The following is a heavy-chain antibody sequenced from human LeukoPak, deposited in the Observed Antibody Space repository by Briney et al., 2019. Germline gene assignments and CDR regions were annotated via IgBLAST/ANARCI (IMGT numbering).Heavy chain of an antibody. J-gene: IGHJ4*02. V-gene: IGHV3-23*01. CDR2: ISGSGGST. D-gene: IGHD2-15*01. Sequence: GGSLRLSCAASGFTFSSYAMSWVRQAPGKGLEWVSAISGSGGSTYYADSVKGRFTISRDNSKNTLYLQMNSLRAEDTAVYYRAKVGSLGGNFDYWGQGTLVTVSS. CDR1: GFTFSSYA. CDR3: AKVGSLGGNFDY.